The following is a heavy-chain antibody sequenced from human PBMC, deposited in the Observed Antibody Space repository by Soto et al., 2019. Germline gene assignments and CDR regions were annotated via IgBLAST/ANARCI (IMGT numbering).Heavy chain of an antibody. V-gene: IGHV4-34*01. Sequence: SSETLSLTCGVYRGSFSGFYWSWVRQTPGGGLEWIGEINPSGTTNYNPSFQNRVTISVDKSTKNFSLKMTSVTAADAAVYYCARGRGYVYGSNFYGLDVWGQGTTVTVSS. D-gene: IGHD3-10*01. CDR2: INPSGTT. CDR1: RGSFSGFY. J-gene: IGHJ6*02. CDR3: ARGRGYVYGSNFYGLDV.